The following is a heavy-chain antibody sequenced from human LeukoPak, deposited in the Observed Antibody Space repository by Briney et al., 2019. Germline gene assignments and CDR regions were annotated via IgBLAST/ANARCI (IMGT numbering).Heavy chain of an antibody. Sequence: ASVKVSCKASGYTFTGYYMHWVRQAPGQGLEWMGWISTYNGDTNYVQNLQGRVTMTTDTSTSTAYMELMSLRSDDTAVYYCLRDAQRPRLTPDYWGQGTLVTVSS. CDR2: ISTYNGDT. CDR3: LRDAQRPRLTPDY. J-gene: IGHJ4*02. D-gene: IGHD6-25*01. CDR1: GYTFTGYY. V-gene: IGHV1-18*04.